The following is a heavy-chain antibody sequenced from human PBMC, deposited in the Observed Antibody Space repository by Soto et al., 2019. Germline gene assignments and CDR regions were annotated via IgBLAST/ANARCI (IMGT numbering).Heavy chain of an antibody. V-gene: IGHV1-3*01. CDR1: GYTFTSYA. CDR2: INAGNGNT. J-gene: IGHJ4*02. Sequence: QVQLVQSGAEVKKPGASVKVSCKASGYTFTSYAMHWVRQAPGQRLEWMGWINAGNGNTKYSQKFQGRVTITRDTSACTAYMELSSLRSEDTAVYYCVRFGGYSGYDSLDYWGQGTLVTVSS. CDR3: VRFGGYSGYDSLDY. D-gene: IGHD5-12*01.